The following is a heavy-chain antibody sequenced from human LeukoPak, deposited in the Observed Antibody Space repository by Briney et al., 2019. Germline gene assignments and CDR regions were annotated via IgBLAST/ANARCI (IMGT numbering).Heavy chain of an antibody. CDR2: ISYDGTNK. J-gene: IGHJ4*02. V-gene: IGHV3-30-3*01. Sequence: GGSLRLSCAASGSTFSSYAMHWVRQAPGKGLEWVAVISYDGTNKYYADSMKGRFTISRDNSKNTLYLQMNSLRAEDTAVYYCARALDEGARFDYWGQGTLVTVSS. CDR3: ARALDEGARFDY. CDR1: GSTFSSYA.